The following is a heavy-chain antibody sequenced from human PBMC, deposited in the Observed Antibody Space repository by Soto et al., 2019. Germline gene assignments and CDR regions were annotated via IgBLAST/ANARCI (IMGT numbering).Heavy chain of an antibody. CDR3: ARYFWSGQLPFYFDQ. V-gene: IGHV1-18*01. CDR2: ISAYNGNT. D-gene: IGHD3-3*01. Sequence: ASVKXSCKASGYTFNSYGFSWVRQAPGQGLEWMGWISAYNGNTKYSQNLQGRVTMTIDTTTSSAYLEVRSLRSDDTAIYYCARYFWSGQLPFYFDQWGQGTLVTVSS. CDR1: GYTFNSYG. J-gene: IGHJ4*02.